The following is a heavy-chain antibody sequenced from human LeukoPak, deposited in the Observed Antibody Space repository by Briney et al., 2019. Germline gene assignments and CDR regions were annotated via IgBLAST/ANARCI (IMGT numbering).Heavy chain of an antibody. CDR3: ARVNRSYYDFWSGHDSYYGIDV. J-gene: IGHJ6*02. V-gene: IGHV1-2*02. D-gene: IGHD3-3*01. Sequence: ASVKVSCKASGYTFTGYYMHWVRQAPGQGLEWMGWINPDSGGTNYAQKFQGRVTMTRDTSISTAYMELSRLRSDDTAVYYCARVNRSYYDFWSGHDSYYGIDVWGQGTTVTVSS. CDR1: GYTFTGYY. CDR2: INPDSGGT.